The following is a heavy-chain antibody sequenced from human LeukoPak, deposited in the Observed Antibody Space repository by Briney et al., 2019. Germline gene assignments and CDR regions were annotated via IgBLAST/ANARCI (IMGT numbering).Heavy chain of an antibody. CDR2: ISSSSSYI. D-gene: IGHD6-13*01. CDR1: GFTFSSYS. Sequence: PGGSLRLSCAASGFTFSSYSMNWVRQAPGKGLEWVSSISSSSSYIYYADSVKGRFTISRDNAKNSLYLQMNSLRAEDTAVYYCARDLFFFSKPHKQQPDAFDIWGQGTMVTVSS. CDR3: ARDLFFFSKPHKQQPDAFDI. J-gene: IGHJ3*02. V-gene: IGHV3-21*01.